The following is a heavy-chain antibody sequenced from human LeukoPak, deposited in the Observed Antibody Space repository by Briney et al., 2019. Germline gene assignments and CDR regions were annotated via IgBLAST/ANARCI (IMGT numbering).Heavy chain of an antibody. J-gene: IGHJ4*02. CDR2: IYPGDSDT. V-gene: IGHV5-51*01. CDR3: ARRYSSSSSWSDY. D-gene: IGHD6-6*01. CDR1: GYSFTSYW. Sequence: GESLKISCKGSGYSFTSYWIAWVRQMPGKGLEWMGIIYPGDSDTRNSPSFQGQVTISADKSISTAYLQWSSLKASDTAMYYCARRYSSSSSWSDYWGQGTLVTVSS.